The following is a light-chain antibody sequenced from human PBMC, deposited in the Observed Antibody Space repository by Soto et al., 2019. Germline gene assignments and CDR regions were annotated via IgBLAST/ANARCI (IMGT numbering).Light chain of an antibody. CDR3: QQYNNWPRT. CDR2: GAS. V-gene: IGKV3-15*01. J-gene: IGKJ1*01. Sequence: EIVMTQSPATLSVPPGASATLSCRASQSVSTNLAWYQQKPGQVPRVLIYGASTRATEIPARFSGSGSGTEFTLTIDSLQSEDFAVYYCQQYNNWPRTFXQGTKVDIK. CDR1: QSVSTN.